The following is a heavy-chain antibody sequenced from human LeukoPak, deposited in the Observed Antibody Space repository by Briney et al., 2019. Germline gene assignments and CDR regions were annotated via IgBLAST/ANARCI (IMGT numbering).Heavy chain of an antibody. D-gene: IGHD5-18*01. V-gene: IGHV3-23*01. CDR1: GFTFSSSA. CDR3: ARGANTAMVIAHYGMDV. J-gene: IGHJ6*02. CDR2: ISNNGGYT. Sequence: GGSLRLSCAASGFTFSSSAMSWVRQAPGKGLEWVSAISNNGGYTYYADSVQGRFTISRDNSKSTLCLQMNSLRAEDTAVYYCARGANTAMVIAHYGMDVWGQGTTVTVSS.